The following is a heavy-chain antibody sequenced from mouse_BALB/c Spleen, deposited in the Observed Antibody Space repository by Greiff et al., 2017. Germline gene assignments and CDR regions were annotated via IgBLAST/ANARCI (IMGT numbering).Heavy chain of an antibody. J-gene: IGHJ2*01. V-gene: IGHV3-6*02. Sequence: VQLKESGPGLVKPSQSLSLTCSVTGYSITSGYYWYWIRQFPGNKLEWMGYISYDGSNNYNPSLKNRISITRDPSKNQFFLKLNSVTTEDTATYYCARDYGLYYFDYWGQGTTLTVSS. D-gene: IGHD3-3*01. CDR2: ISYDGSN. CDR1: GYSITSGYY. CDR3: ARDYGLYYFDY.